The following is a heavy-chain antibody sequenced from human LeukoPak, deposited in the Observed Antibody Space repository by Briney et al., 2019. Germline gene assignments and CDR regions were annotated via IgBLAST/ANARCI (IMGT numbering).Heavy chain of an antibody. CDR3: ARDPGYSSSWFDP. V-gene: IGHV4-61*01. J-gene: IGHJ5*02. CDR1: GGSVSSGSYY. D-gene: IGHD6-13*01. Sequence: SETLSLTCTVSGGSVSSGSYYWSWIRQPPGKGLEWIGYIYYSGSTNYNPSLKSRVTISVDTSKNQFSLKLSSVTAADTAVYYCARDPGYSSSWFDPWGQGTLVTVSS. CDR2: IYYSGST.